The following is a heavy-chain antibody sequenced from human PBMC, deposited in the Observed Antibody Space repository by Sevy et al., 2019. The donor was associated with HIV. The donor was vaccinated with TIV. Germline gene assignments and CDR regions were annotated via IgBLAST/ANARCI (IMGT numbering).Heavy chain of an antibody. Sequence: GGPLRLSCAASGFTFSSYAMSWVRQAPGKGLEWVSGISGSGGSTNYADSVKGRFTISRDNSKNTLYLQMNTLRAEDTAVYYCAKGDYYYDSSGYPFDCWGQGTLVTVSS. J-gene: IGHJ4*02. CDR2: ISGSGGST. CDR1: GFTFSSYA. CDR3: AKGDYYYDSSGYPFDC. V-gene: IGHV3-23*01. D-gene: IGHD3-22*01.